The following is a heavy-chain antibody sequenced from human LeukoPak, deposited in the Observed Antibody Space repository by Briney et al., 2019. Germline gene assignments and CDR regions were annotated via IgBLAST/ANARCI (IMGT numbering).Heavy chain of an antibody. CDR1: GGSISSDY. Sequence: SETLSVTCTVSGGSISSDYWSCIRQPAGKGLEWIGRIYTSGSTNYNPSLKSRVTMSVDTSKNQFSLKLSSVTAADTAVYYCARLCGGDCYSYHGNWFDPWGQGTLVTVSS. CDR3: ARLCGGDCYSYHGNWFDP. V-gene: IGHV4-4*07. J-gene: IGHJ5*02. D-gene: IGHD2-21*02. CDR2: IYTSGST.